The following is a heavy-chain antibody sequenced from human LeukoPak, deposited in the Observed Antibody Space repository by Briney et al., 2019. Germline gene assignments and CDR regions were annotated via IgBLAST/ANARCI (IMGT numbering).Heavy chain of an antibody. CDR1: GFTLSSYA. D-gene: IGHD2-15*01. J-gene: IGHJ4*02. V-gene: IGHV3-23*01. CDR3: ANRDIVVVVAATQDY. Sequence: GGSLRLSCAASGFTLSSYAMSWVRQAPGKGLEWVSTIDVTTGGSYYADSVKGRFTISRGNSKNTLYLQMNSLRAEDTAVYYCANRDIVVVVAATQDYWGQGTLVTVSS. CDR2: IDVTTGGS.